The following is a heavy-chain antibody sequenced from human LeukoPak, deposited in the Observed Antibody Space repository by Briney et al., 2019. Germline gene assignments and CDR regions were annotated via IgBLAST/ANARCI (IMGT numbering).Heavy chain of an antibody. J-gene: IGHJ3*02. V-gene: IGHV3-30*02. D-gene: IGHD4/OR15-4a*01. CDR1: GFSFSGYW. CDR3: AKVSLNMVNDAFDI. Sequence: GGSLRLSCAGSGFSFSGYWMHWVRPAPDKGLEWVAFIRYDGSRKYYADSVKGRFTISRDNSKNTLYLQMNSLRAEDTAMYYCAKVSLNMVNDAFDIWGQGTMVSVSS. CDR2: IRYDGSRK.